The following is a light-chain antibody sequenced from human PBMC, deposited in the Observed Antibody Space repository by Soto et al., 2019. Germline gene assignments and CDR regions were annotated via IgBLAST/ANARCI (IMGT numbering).Light chain of an antibody. CDR2: DVT. CDR3: CSYAGTYTWI. J-gene: IGLJ2*01. V-gene: IGLV2-11*01. CDR1: SNNVGGYNY. Sequence: QSALTQPRSVSGSPGQSVTISCTGASNNVGGYNYVSWYQHHPGKVPQLIIYDVTKRPSGVPDRFSGSKSGNTASPTISGLQVEDEADYYCCSYAGTYTWIFGGGTKVTVL.